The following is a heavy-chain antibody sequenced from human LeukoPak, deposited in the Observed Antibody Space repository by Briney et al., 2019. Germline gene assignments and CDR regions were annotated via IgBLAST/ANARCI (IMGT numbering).Heavy chain of an antibody. CDR3: TIYGSGSEDWFDP. CDR2: IYPGDSGT. J-gene: IGHJ5*02. D-gene: IGHD3-10*01. V-gene: IGHV5-51*01. Sequence: GESLKISCKGSGYSFTSYWIGWVRQMPGKGLEWMGIIYPGDSGTRYSPSFQGQVTISADKSISTAYLQWSSLKASDTAIYYCTIYGSGSEDWFDPWGQGTLVTVSS. CDR1: GYSFTSYW.